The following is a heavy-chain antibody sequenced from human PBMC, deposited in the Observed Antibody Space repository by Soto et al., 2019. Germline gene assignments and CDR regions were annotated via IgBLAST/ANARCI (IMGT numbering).Heavy chain of an antibody. CDR1: GFTLKNYE. J-gene: IGHJ6*02. Sequence: EVQLVESGGGLVHPGGSLRLSCAASGFTLKNYEINWVRQAPGKGLEWISHISSSGTTVYYADSVKGRFTISRDNAKNSVYLQMNSLRAEDTAVYYCARDEAYFYGMDVWGQGTTVTVSS. CDR2: ISSSGTTV. CDR3: ARDEAYFYGMDV. V-gene: IGHV3-48*03.